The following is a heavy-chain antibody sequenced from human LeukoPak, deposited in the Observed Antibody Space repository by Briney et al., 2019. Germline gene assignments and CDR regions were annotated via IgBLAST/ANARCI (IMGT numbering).Heavy chain of an antibody. CDR2: TDHTGNT. Sequence: SETLSLTCAVYGGSFSGYSWSWVRQSPGKGLERIGETDHTGNTDYNPSLKSRVTISVDTSKNQFSLKLTSMTAADTAVYYCARGVPGYWGQGTLVTVSS. V-gene: IGHV4-34*01. D-gene: IGHD1-1*01. J-gene: IGHJ4*02. CDR3: ARGVPGY. CDR1: GGSFSGYS.